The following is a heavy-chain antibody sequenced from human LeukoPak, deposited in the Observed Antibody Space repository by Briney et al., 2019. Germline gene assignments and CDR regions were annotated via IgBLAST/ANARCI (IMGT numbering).Heavy chain of an antibody. D-gene: IGHD4-17*01. Sequence: ASVKVSCKASGYTFTGYYMHWVRQAPGQGLEWMGWINPNSGGTNYAQKFQGRVAMTRDTSISTAYMELTRLRSDDTAVYYCARDNGDYWFDYWGQGTLVTVSS. CDR2: INPNSGGT. J-gene: IGHJ4*02. V-gene: IGHV1-2*02. CDR1: GYTFTGYY. CDR3: ARDNGDYWFDY.